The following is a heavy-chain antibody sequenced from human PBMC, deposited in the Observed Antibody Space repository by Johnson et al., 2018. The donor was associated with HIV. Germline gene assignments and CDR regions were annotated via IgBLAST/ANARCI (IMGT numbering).Heavy chain of an antibody. J-gene: IGHJ3*02. CDR2: ISYDGSSK. V-gene: IGHV3-30-3*01. Sequence: QMLLVESGGGLVQPGGSLRLSCAASGFTFSNYAMRWVRQAPGKGLEWVAVISYDGSSKYYADSVKGRFSVSRDNSKNTLYLQMNSLRAEDTAVYYCANTSPGSGRFGAFDIWGQGTMVTVSS. D-gene: IGHD3-10*01. CDR3: ANTSPGSGRFGAFDI. CDR1: GFTFSNYA.